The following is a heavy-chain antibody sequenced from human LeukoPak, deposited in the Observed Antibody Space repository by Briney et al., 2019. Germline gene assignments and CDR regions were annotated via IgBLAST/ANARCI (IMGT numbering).Heavy chain of an antibody. CDR3: ARGPGSGHYFDY. Sequence: GGSLRLSCAASGFTFSTSPMNWIRQAPGKGPEWVSYISSSSGTIYYADSVKGRFTISRDNAENSLYLQMNSLRAEDTAVYYCARGPGSGHYFDYWGQGALVTVSS. CDR1: GFTFSTSP. D-gene: IGHD2-15*01. V-gene: IGHV3-48*04. J-gene: IGHJ4*02. CDR2: ISSSSGTI.